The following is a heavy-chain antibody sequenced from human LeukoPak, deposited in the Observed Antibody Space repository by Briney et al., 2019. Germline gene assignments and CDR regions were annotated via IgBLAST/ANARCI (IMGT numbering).Heavy chain of an antibody. CDR2: INHSGST. Sequence: PSETLSLTCAVYGGSFSGYYWSWIRQPPGKGLEWIGEINHSGSTNYNPSLKSRVTISVDTSKNQFSLKLSSVTAADTAVYYCARAIDYGDYVSAFDIWGQGTMVTVSS. V-gene: IGHV4-34*01. CDR3: ARAIDYGDYVSAFDI. CDR1: GGSFSGYY. J-gene: IGHJ3*02. D-gene: IGHD4-17*01.